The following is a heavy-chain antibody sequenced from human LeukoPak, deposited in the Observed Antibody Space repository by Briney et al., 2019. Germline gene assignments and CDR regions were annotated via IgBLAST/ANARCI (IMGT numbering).Heavy chain of an antibody. CDR2: MNPNSGNT. Sequence: ASVKVSCKAFGYTFTSYDINWVRQATGQGLEWMGWMNPNSGNTGYAQKFQGRVTMTRNTSISTAYMELSSLRSEDTAVYYCAREGWKLRYFDYWGQGTLVTVSS. D-gene: IGHD3-9*01. V-gene: IGHV1-8*01. CDR1: GYTFTSYD. J-gene: IGHJ4*02. CDR3: AREGWKLRYFDY.